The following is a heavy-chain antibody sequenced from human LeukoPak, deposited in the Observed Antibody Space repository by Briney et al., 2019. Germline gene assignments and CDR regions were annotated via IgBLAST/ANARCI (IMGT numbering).Heavy chain of an antibody. Sequence: ASVKVSCKASGYTFTDYYVHWVRQAPGQGLEWMGWINPHSCGSNYAQKFQGRVTMTRDTSITTAYMDLNRLRSDDTAIYYCARGRLTRGDYWGQGTLVTVSS. D-gene: IGHD4/OR15-4a*01. V-gene: IGHV1-2*02. J-gene: IGHJ4*02. CDR3: ARGRLTRGDY. CDR1: GYTFTDYY. CDR2: INPHSCGS.